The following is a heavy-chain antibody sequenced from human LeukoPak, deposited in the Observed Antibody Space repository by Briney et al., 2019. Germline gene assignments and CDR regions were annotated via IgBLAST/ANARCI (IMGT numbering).Heavy chain of an antibody. CDR2: IWQSGST. Sequence: SETLSLTCAVSGYSSGYYWGWIRQPPGKGLEWIGSIWQSGSTYYNPSLKSRVTISLDTSKNQFSLKLTSVTAADTAVYYCARDGSISSWAIDYWGQGTLVTVSS. J-gene: IGHJ4*02. V-gene: IGHV4-38-2*02. CDR1: GYSSGYY. D-gene: IGHD6-13*01. CDR3: ARDGSISSWAIDY.